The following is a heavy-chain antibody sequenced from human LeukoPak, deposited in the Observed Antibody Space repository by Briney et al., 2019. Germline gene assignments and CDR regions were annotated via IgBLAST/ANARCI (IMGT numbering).Heavy chain of an antibody. V-gene: IGHV4-59*08. Sequence: SETLSLTCTVSGGSISGYYWTWIRQLPGKGLEWIGYIYNSGITNYNTSLKSRVTVSVATSKNQFFLRLTSVTAADTAVYYCARSVPSLDYLFDSWGHGTLVTVSS. CDR1: GGSISGYY. CDR3: ARSVPSLDYLFDS. D-gene: IGHD4-11*01. CDR2: IYNSGIT. J-gene: IGHJ5*01.